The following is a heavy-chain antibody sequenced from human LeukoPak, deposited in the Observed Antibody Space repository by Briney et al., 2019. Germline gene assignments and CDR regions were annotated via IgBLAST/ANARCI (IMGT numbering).Heavy chain of an antibody. V-gene: IGHV3-33*06. CDR2: IWYDGSNK. CDR1: GFTFSSYG. Sequence: GRSLRLSRAASGFTFSSYGMDWVRQAPGKGLEWVAVIWYDGSNKYYADSVKGRFPISRDNSKNTLYLQMNSLRAEDTAVYYCAKSGYCSGGSCSDAFDIWGQGTMVTVSS. CDR3: AKSGYCSGGSCSDAFDI. D-gene: IGHD2-15*01. J-gene: IGHJ3*02.